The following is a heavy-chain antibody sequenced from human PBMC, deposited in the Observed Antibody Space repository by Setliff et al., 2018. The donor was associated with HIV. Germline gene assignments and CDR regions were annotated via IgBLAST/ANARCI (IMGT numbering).Heavy chain of an antibody. CDR1: GFSLSTSGVG. J-gene: IGHJ3*02. D-gene: IGHD5-18*01. V-gene: IGHV2-5*02. CDR2: IYWDDDK. Sequence: SGPTLVNPTQTLTLTCTFSGFSLSTSGVGVGWIRQPPGKALEWLALIYWDDDKRYSPSLRSRLTITKDTSENQVVLTMTNMDPVDTATYYCAHKSIQLWSYDAFDIWGQGTMVTVSS. CDR3: AHKSIQLWSYDAFDI.